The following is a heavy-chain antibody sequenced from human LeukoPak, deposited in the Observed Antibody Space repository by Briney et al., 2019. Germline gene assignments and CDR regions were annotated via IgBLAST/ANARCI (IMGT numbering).Heavy chain of an antibody. Sequence: GGSLRLSCAASGFTFSSYAMHWVRQAPGKGLEWVAVISYDGSNKYYADSVKGRFTISRDNSKNTLYLQMNSLRAEDTAVYYCAKVRFWSGYYEGYFDYWGQGTLVTVSS. CDR1: GFTFSSYA. J-gene: IGHJ4*02. D-gene: IGHD3-3*01. V-gene: IGHV3-30-3*01. CDR3: AKVRFWSGYYEGYFDY. CDR2: ISYDGSNK.